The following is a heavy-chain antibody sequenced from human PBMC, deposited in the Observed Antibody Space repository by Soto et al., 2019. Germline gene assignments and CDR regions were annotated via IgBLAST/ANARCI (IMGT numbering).Heavy chain of an antibody. D-gene: IGHD1-20*01. J-gene: IGHJ4*02. V-gene: IGHV3-23*01. CDR3: VKAVYLLDFDY. CDR2: ISGTGGNT. Sequence: PVGSLRLSCAASGFTFSSYAMTWVRQAPGKGLEWVSTISGTGGNTYYADSVKGRFTIPRDNSKNTVYLQMNSLRAEDTAVYYCVKAVYLLDFDYWGQGTLVTVSS. CDR1: GFTFSSYA.